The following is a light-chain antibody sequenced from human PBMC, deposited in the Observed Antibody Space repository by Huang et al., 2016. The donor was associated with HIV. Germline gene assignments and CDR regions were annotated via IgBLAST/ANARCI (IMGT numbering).Light chain of an antibody. V-gene: IGKV3-11*01. CDR2: DAS. CDR3: QQRSSWPELT. CDR1: RSVGTY. J-gene: IGKJ4*01. Sequence: EIVLTQSPATLSLSPGERATLSCRASRSVGTYLAWYQHKPGQAPRLLIYDASNRAAGIPARFSASGSGTDFTLTISSLGPEDFAVYYCQQRSSWPELTFGGGTKVEIK.